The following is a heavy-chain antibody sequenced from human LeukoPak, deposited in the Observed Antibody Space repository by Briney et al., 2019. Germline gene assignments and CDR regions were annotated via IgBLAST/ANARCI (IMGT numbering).Heavy chain of an antibody. D-gene: IGHD3-22*01. V-gene: IGHV4-34*01. CDR3: ARPLYRELVVSAFDI. Sequence: SETLSLTCAVYIGSFTGYYWNWIRQPPGKGLEWIGEINHSGSTNYNPSLKGRVTISVDTSKNQFSLKLSSVTAADTAVYYCARPLYRELVVSAFDIWGQGTKVTVSS. J-gene: IGHJ3*02. CDR2: INHSGST. CDR1: IGSFTGYY.